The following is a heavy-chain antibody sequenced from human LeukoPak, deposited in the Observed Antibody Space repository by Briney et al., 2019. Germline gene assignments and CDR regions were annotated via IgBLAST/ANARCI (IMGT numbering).Heavy chain of an antibody. V-gene: IGHV3-21*01. CDR2: ISSSSSYI. D-gene: IGHD2-2*01. CDR3: ARPPLYCSSTSCYAFDI. Sequence: GGSLRLSCAASGFTFSSYSMNWVRQAPGKGLEWVSSISSSSSYIYYADSVKGRFTISRDNAKNSLYLQMNSLRAEDTAVYYCARPPLYCSSTSCYAFDIWGQGTMVTVSS. CDR1: GFTFSSYS. J-gene: IGHJ3*02.